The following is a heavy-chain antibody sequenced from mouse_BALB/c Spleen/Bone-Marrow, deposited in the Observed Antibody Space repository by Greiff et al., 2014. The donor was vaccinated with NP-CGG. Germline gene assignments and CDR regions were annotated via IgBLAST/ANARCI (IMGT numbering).Heavy chain of an antibody. CDR1: GFSLTNYG. CDR2: IWADGSA. J-gene: IGHJ4*01. CDR3: ARVTTGAGSLHY. Sequence: QVQLKQSGPGLVAPSQCLSITCTASGFSLTNYGVHWVRQPPGKGLEWLGVIWADGSANYNSAHRSRLSISKNNTKSQVFFKINSQQTDSTAIYYCARVTTGAGSLHYWGQGTSVTVSS. V-gene: IGHV2-9*02. D-gene: IGHD1-1*01.